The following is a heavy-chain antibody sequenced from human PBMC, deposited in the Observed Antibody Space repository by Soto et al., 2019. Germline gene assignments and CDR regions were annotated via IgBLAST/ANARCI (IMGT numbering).Heavy chain of an antibody. Sequence: GGPLRLSCAASGCTFSSFCMRWVRQAPGKGLVWVSRINSDGSSTSYADSVKGRFTISRDNAKNTLYLQMNSLRAEDTAVYYCARGATGFDYWGQGTLVTVSS. CDR3: ARGATGFDY. V-gene: IGHV3-74*01. CDR1: GCTFSSFC. CDR2: INSDGSST. J-gene: IGHJ4*02. D-gene: IGHD1-26*01.